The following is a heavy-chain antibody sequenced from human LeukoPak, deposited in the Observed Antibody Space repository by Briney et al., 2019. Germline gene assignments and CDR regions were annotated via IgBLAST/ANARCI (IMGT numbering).Heavy chain of an antibody. CDR1: GGSISSYY. J-gene: IGHJ4*02. D-gene: IGHD4-11*01. CDR2: IYYSGST. Sequence: PSETLSLTCTVSGGSISSYYWSWIRQPPGKGLEWIGYIYYSGSTNYNPSLKSRVTISVDTSKNQFSLKLSSVTAADTAVYYCARGRVMTTVTTSSDYWGQGTLVTVSS. CDR3: ARGRVMTTVTTSSDY. V-gene: IGHV4-59*12.